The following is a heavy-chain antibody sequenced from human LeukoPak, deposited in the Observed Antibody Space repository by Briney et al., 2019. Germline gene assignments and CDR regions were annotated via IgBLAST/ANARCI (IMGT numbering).Heavy chain of an antibody. CDR3: ARSGGDHDFWSAYYTHPFDY. D-gene: IGHD3-3*01. Sequence: GGSLRLSCAASGFTFSSYSMNWVRQAPGKGLEWVSSISSSSSYIYYADSVKGRFTISRDNAKNSLYLQMNSLRAEDTAVYYCARSGGDHDFWSAYYTHPFDYWGQGTLVTVSS. CDR2: ISSSSSYI. J-gene: IGHJ4*02. V-gene: IGHV3-21*01. CDR1: GFTFSSYS.